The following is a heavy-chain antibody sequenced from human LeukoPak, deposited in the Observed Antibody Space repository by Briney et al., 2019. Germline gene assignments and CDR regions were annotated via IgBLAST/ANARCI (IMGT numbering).Heavy chain of an antibody. CDR3: ALRYCGGGSCYAREYLQH. Sequence: SETLSLTCTVAGGSISSYYWSWIRHPPRKGLEWIGYIYYSASTNYNTSLKSRVTISVDTSKKQFSLRVSSVTAADTAVYYCALRYCGGGSCYAREYLQHWGQGTLVTVSS. J-gene: IGHJ1*01. D-gene: IGHD2-15*01. V-gene: IGHV4-59*12. CDR1: GGSISSYY. CDR2: IYYSAST.